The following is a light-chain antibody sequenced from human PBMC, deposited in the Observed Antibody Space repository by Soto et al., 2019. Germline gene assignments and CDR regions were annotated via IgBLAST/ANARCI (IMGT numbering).Light chain of an antibody. CDR1: SSDVGAYNY. CDR2: EVS. V-gene: IGLV2-14*01. CDR3: SSYTSSSTLEV. J-gene: IGLJ1*01. Sequence: QSVLTQPSSVSGSPGQSITISCTGASSDVGAYNYVSWCQHHPGKAPKLMIYEVSTRPSGVSNRFYGSKSGNTASLTISGLQDEDEADYYCSSYTSSSTLEVFGPGIKVTVL.